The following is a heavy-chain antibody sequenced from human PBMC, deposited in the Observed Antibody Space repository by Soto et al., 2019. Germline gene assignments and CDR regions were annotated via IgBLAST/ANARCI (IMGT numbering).Heavy chain of an antibody. CDR1: GGTFSNFG. D-gene: IGHD2-8*01. V-gene: IGHV1-8*02. Sequence: ASVKVSCKASGGTFSNFGFNCVRQATGQGLEGMGWMNPNSGNTGYAQKFQGRVTMTRNTSISTAYMELSSLRSEDTAVYYCARGMSVLIVYAVYYYYYGMDVWGQGTTVTVSS. CDR3: ARGMSVLIVYAVYYYYYGMDV. J-gene: IGHJ6*02. CDR2: MNPNSGNT.